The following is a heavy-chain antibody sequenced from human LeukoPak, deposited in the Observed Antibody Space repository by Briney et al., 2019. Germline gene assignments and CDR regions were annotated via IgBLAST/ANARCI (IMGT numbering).Heavy chain of an antibody. D-gene: IGHD6-19*01. CDR3: ARDHRGIAVAGNSFDY. V-gene: IGHV1-18*01. CDR1: GYTFTSYG. Sequence: GASVKVSCKASGYTFTSYGISWVRQAPGQGLEWMGWISAYNGNTNYAQKLQGRVTMTTDTSTSTAYMELRSLRSDDTAVYYCARDHRGIAVAGNSFDYWGQGTLVTVSS. J-gene: IGHJ4*02. CDR2: ISAYNGNT.